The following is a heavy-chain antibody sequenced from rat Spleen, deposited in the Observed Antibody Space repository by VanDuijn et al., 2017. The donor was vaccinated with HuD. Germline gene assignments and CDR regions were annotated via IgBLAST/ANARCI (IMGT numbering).Heavy chain of an antibody. D-gene: IGHD1-11*01. CDR2: ISYSGST. CDR1: GYSITSNY. J-gene: IGHJ2*01. CDR3: ARHNGGYSADFDY. Sequence: EVQLQESGPGLVKPSQSLSLTCSVTGYSITSNYWGWIRKFPGNKMEWIGHISYSGSTSYNPSLKSRISITRDTSKNQFFLQLNSVTTEDTATYYCARHNGGYSADFDYWGQGVMVTVSS. V-gene: IGHV3-1*01.